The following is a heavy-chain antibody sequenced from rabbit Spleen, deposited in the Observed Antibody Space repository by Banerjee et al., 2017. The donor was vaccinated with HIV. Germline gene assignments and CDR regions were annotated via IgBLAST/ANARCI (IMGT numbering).Heavy chain of an antibody. J-gene: IGHJ4*01. CDR2: IEPIFGHT. CDR1: GFDFSHYG. Sequence: QEQLVESGGGLVQPGGSLKLSCKASGFDFSHYGVSWVRQAPGKGLEWIGYIEPIFGHTYYASWVNVQFTITSHNAQNTLYLQLSSLAVADTATYFCARDYTRYVVYEGALDLWGTGALVTVS. D-gene: IGHD7-1*01. V-gene: IGHV1S47*01. CDR3: ARDYTRYVVYEGALDL.